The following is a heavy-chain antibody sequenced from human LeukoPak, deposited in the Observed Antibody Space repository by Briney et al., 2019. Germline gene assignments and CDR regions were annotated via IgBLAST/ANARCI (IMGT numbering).Heavy chain of an antibody. CDR1: GYTFTSYG. J-gene: IGHJ4*02. CDR2: MNPNSGNT. CDR3: ARGYGDYVDY. Sequence: GASVKVSCKASGYTFTSYGISWVRQATGQGLEWMGWMNPNSGNTGYAQKFQGRVTITRNTSISTAYMELSSLRSEDTAVYYCARGYGDYVDYWGQGTLVTVSS. V-gene: IGHV1-8*03. D-gene: IGHD4/OR15-4a*01.